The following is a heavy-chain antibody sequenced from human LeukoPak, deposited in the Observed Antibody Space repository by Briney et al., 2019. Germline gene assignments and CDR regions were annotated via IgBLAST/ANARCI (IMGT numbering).Heavy chain of an antibody. CDR2: IYYSGST. Sequence: SETLSLTCTVSGGSISSSSYYWGWIRQPPGKGLEWIGSIYYSGSTYYNPSLKSRATISVDTSKNQFSLKLSSVTAADTAVYYCARLSLVGAIYYFDYWGQGTLVTVSS. CDR3: ARLSLVGAIYYFDY. V-gene: IGHV4-39*01. D-gene: IGHD1-26*01. CDR1: GGSISSSSYY. J-gene: IGHJ4*02.